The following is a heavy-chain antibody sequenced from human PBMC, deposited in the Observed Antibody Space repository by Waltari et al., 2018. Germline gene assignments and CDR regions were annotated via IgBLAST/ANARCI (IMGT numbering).Heavy chain of an antibody. D-gene: IGHD6-13*01. Sequence: QVQLQESGPGLVKPSETLSLTCNVTGGSISTHYWSWVRQPPGERPEGIGWVHQLGSTNYTPALKGRVSMSVDTSNNQFFLSLSSVTAADTAVYYCARGGGHTSAWYWYYDYWSQGTLVTVSS. CDR1: GGSISTHY. J-gene: IGHJ4*01. CDR2: VHQLGST. V-gene: IGHV4-59*11. CDR3: ARGGGHTSAWYWYYDY.